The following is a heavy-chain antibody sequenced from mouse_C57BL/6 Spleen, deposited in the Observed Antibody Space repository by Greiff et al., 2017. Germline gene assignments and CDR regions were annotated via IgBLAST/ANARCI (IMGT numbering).Heavy chain of an antibody. D-gene: IGHD1-1*01. V-gene: IGHV1-52*01. CDR3: ARSLYCYGSSPSYWYFDV. CDR1: GYTFTSYW. Sequence: QVQLQQPGAELVRPGSSVKLSCKASGYTFTSYWMHWVKQRPIQGLEWIGNIDPSDSETHYNQKFKDKATLTVDKSSSTAYMQLSSLTSEDSAVYYCARSLYCYGSSPSYWYFDVWGTGTTVTVSS. CDR2: IDPSDSET. J-gene: IGHJ1*03.